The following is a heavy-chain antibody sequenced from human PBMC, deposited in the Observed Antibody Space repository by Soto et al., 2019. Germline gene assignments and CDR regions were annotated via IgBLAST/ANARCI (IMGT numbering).Heavy chain of an antibody. J-gene: IGHJ5*01. CDR3: GRVVEGATRHTDFDS. D-gene: IGHD2-21*01. CDR2: VYYTGTA. Sequence: SETLSLTCTVSGGSISSYFYIWVRRPPGRGLELIGSVYYTGTADYNPSLKSRVTMSVDTATNQVSLRMSSVTAADTAVYFCGRVVEGATRHTDFDSWGQGTLVTVSS. V-gene: IGHV4-59*08. CDR1: GGSISSYF.